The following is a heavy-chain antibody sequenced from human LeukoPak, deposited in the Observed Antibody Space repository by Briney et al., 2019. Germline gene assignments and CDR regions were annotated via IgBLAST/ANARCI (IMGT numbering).Heavy chain of an antibody. Sequence: ASVKVSCKASGFTFTSSAMQWVRQARGQRLEWIGWIVVGSGNTNYAQKFQERVTITRDMSTSTAYMELRSLRSDDTAVYYCARVDCSSTSCYAGSFDYWGQGTLVTVSS. V-gene: IGHV1-58*02. J-gene: IGHJ4*02. CDR3: ARVDCSSTSCYAGSFDY. CDR2: IVVGSGNT. D-gene: IGHD2-2*01. CDR1: GFTFTSSA.